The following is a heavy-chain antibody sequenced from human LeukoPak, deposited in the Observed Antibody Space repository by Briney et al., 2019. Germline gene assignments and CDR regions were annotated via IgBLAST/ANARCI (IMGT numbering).Heavy chain of an antibody. V-gene: IGHV1-69*06. CDR2: IIPMFGTG. J-gene: IGHJ3*02. CDR1: GGTFSSYA. CDR3: ARTVLPAAFDI. Sequence: ASVKVSCKASGGTFSSYAISWVRQAPGQGLEWMGGIIPMFGTGNYAQKFQGRVTITADKSTNTAYMELSSLRSEDTAVYYCARTVLPAAFDIWGQGTMVTVSS.